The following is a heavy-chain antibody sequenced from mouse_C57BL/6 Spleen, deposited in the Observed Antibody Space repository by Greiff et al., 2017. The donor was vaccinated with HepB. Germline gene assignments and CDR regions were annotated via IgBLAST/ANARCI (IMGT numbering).Heavy chain of an antibody. V-gene: IGHV1-82*01. J-gene: IGHJ1*03. CDR1: GYAFSSSW. Sequence: QVQLQQSGPELVKPGASVKISCKASGYAFSSSWMNWVKQRPGKGLEWIGRIYPGDGDTNYNGKFKGKATLTADKSSSTAYMQLSSLTSEDSAVYFCASITTVVARGWYFDVWGTGTTVTVSS. CDR2: IYPGDGDT. CDR3: ASITTVVARGWYFDV. D-gene: IGHD1-1*01.